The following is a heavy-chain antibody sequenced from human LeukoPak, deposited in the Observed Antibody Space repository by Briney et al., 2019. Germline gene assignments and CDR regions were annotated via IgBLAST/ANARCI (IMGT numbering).Heavy chain of an antibody. J-gene: IGHJ4*02. V-gene: IGHV3-23*01. CDR1: GLTFSGYA. CDR2: ISGSADNT. CDR3: ARGESTYLVVVAVPYYFDY. Sequence: PGGSLRLSCAASGLTFSGYAMSWVRQAPGKGLEWVSNISGSADNTYYADSVKGRFTISRDNSKSTLYLQMNSLGDEDTAVYYCARGESTYLVVVAVPYYFDYWGREPWSPSPQ. D-gene: IGHD2-15*01.